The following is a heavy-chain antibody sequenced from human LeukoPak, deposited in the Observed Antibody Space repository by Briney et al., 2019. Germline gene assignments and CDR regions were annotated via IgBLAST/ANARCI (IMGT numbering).Heavy chain of an antibody. CDR3: ARSGWFDY. Sequence: PSETLSLTCTVSGGSISSYYWSWIRQPPGKGLEWIGYIYDSGITNYNPSLMSRVTISVDTSKTQFYLKLSSVTAADTAVYHCARSGWFDYWGQGTLVTVSS. V-gene: IGHV4-59*01. CDR2: IYDSGIT. D-gene: IGHD2-15*01. J-gene: IGHJ4*02. CDR1: GGSISSYY.